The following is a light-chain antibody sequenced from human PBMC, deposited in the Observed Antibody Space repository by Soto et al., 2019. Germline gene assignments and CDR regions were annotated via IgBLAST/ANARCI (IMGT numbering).Light chain of an antibody. CDR3: QQYKIYWT. V-gene: IGKV1-5*01. CDR2: DAS. CDR1: QVISSW. J-gene: IGKJ1*01. Sequence: DIQMTQSPSTLSASVGDRVSITCRASQVISSWLAWYQQKPGKAPKLLIYDASILESGVPSRFSGSGSGTEFTLTISSLQPDDFATYYCQQYKIYWTFCQGTKVEIK.